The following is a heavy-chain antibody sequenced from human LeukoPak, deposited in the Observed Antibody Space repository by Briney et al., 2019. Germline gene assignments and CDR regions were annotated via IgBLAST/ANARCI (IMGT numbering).Heavy chain of an antibody. CDR1: GYSFTSYW. D-gene: IGHD2-2*01. J-gene: IGHJ6*02. CDR2: IYPGDSDT. CDR3: ARSLSSIVVVPAAIKRDYYYYGMDV. Sequence: GESLKISCKGPGYSFTSYWIGWVRQMPGKGLEWMGIIYPGDSDTRYSPSFQGQVTISADKSISTAYLQWSSLKASDTAMYYCARSLSSIVVVPAAIKRDYYYYGMDVWGQGTTVTVSS. V-gene: IGHV5-51*01.